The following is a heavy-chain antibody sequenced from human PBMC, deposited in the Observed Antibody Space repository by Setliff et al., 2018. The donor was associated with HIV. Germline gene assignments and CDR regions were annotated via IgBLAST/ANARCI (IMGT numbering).Heavy chain of an antibody. V-gene: IGHV4-4*07. J-gene: IGHJ4*01. CDR1: GASITSHN. Sequence: SETLSLTCSVSGASITSHNWSWIRQAAGKGLEWIGRIYTRGNTYYNPSLWGRVTISIDTSKNQFSLKLSSVTAADTAVYYCARVAFYGPGSHDYFDHWGHGILVTVSS. D-gene: IGHD3-10*01. CDR3: ARVAFYGPGSHDYFDH. CDR2: IYTRGNT.